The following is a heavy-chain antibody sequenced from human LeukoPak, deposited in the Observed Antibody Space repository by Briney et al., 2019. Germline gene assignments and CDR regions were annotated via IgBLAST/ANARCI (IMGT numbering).Heavy chain of an antibody. V-gene: IGHV4-59*08. D-gene: IGHD6-19*01. J-gene: IGHJ4*02. CDR3: ARHGSDWSLDY. CDR1: GGSISTYY. CDR2: IYYSGST. Sequence: SSETLSLTCTVSGGSISTYYWSWIRQPPEQGLEWIGYIYYSGSTNYNPSLKSRVTMSIGTSKNQFSLKLTSVTAADTAVYYCARHGSDWSLDYWGRGALVTVSS.